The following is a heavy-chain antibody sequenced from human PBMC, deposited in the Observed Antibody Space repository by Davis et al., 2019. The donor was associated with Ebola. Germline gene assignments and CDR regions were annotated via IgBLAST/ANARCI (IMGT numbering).Heavy chain of an antibody. J-gene: IGHJ3*02. D-gene: IGHD5-12*01. V-gene: IGHV1-8*01. Sequence: AASVKVSCKASGYTFTSYDINWVRQATGQGLEWMGWMNPNSGNTGYAQKFQGRVTMTRNTSISTAYMELSSLRSEDTAVYYCARGEGYSGYVPEGEAFDIWGQGTMVTVSS. CDR2: MNPNSGNT. CDR3: ARGEGYSGYVPEGEAFDI. CDR1: GYTFTSYD.